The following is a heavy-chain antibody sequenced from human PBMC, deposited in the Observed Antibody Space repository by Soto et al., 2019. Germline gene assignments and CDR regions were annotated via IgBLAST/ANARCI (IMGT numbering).Heavy chain of an antibody. J-gene: IGHJ2*01. CDR3: AKDDFDYGASGAMYWYFDL. CDR1: GGNFRNHA. D-gene: IGHD4-17*01. V-gene: IGHV3-23*01. CDR2: IGASGAKT. Sequence: LSYTASGGNFRNHAIRRVSQAQGKGLEWVSTIGASGAKTYYADSVKGRFTISRDNFQNTMFLLMNSLRAEDTAVYYCAKDDFDYGASGAMYWYFDLWGRGTLVTVSS.